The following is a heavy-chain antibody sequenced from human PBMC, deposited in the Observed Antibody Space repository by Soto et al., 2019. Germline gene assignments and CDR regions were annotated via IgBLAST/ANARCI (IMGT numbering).Heavy chain of an antibody. V-gene: IGHV5-51*01. CDR2: FFLGVFDT. Sequence: GESLKISCKGSGYSFTSYWIGWVRQMPGKGLVWLLFFFLGVFDTRYSPSFQGQVTISAEKSISTVYLQWSSLKASDTAMYYFSGGGVRGVITRTRDYYGMDVWGQGTTVTVSS. CDR3: SGGGVRGVITRTRDYYGMDV. J-gene: IGHJ6*02. CDR1: GYSFTSYW. D-gene: IGHD3-10*01.